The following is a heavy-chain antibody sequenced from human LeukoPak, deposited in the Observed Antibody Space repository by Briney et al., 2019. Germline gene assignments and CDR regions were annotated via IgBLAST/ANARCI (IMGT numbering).Heavy chain of an antibody. CDR3: ATLWFGELFWTRYYYYYMDV. CDR2: IRYDGSNK. J-gene: IGHJ6*03. D-gene: IGHD3-10*01. V-gene: IGHV3-30*02. Sequence: GGSLRLSCAASGFTFSSYGMHWVRQAPGKGLEWVAFIRYDGSNKYYADSVKGRFTISRDNSKNTLYLQMNSLRAEDTAVYYCATLWFGELFWTRYYYYYMDVWGKGTTVTISS. CDR1: GFTFSSYG.